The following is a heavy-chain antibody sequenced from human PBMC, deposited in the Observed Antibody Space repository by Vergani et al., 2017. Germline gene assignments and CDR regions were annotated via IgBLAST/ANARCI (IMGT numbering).Heavy chain of an antibody. CDR3: AGTSYDFWKGEDPEAPYDFDY. CDR1: GGTFSSYA. Sequence: QVQLVQSGAEVKKPGSSVKVSCKASGGTFSSYAISWVRQAPGQGLEWMGGIIPIFGTANYAQKFQGRVTITADESTITAYMELSSLRSEDTAVYYGAGTSYDFWKGEDPEAPYDFDYWGQGTLVTVSS. D-gene: IGHD3-3*01. V-gene: IGHV1-69*01. CDR2: IIPIFGTA. J-gene: IGHJ4*02.